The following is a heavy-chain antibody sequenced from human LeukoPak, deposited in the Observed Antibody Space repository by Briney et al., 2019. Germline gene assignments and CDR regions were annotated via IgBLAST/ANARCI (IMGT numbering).Heavy chain of an antibody. CDR2: MNPNSGNT. CDR1: GYTFTSYD. J-gene: IGHJ6*02. CDR3: ARGKTEPRYDFWGGYRYYYYGMDV. D-gene: IGHD3-3*01. V-gene: IGHV1-8*01. Sequence: ASVKVSCKASGYTFTSYDINWVRQATGQGLEWMGWMNPNSGNTGYAQKFQGRVTMTRNTSISTAYMELSSLRSEDTAVYYCARGKTEPRYDFWGGYRYYYYGMDVWGQGTTVTVSS.